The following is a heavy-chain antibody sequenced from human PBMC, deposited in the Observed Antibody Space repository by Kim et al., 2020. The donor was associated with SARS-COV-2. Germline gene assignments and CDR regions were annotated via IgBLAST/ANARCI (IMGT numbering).Heavy chain of an antibody. Sequence: GGSLRLSCAASGFTFSNAWMSWVRQAPGKGLEWVGRIKSKTDGGTTDYAAPVKGRFTISRDDSKNTLYLQMNSLKTEDTAVYYCTTDDNPYDFWSGYLDWGQGTLVTVSS. D-gene: IGHD3-3*01. J-gene: IGHJ4*02. V-gene: IGHV3-15*01. CDR3: TTDDNPYDFWSGYLD. CDR1: GFTFSNAW. CDR2: IKSKTDGGTT.